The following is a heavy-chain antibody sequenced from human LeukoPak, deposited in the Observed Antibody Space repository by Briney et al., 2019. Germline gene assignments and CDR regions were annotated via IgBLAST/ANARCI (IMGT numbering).Heavy chain of an antibody. V-gene: IGHV1-46*01. J-gene: IGHJ6*03. D-gene: IGHD1-26*01. CDR3: ATGWELLRQDYYYYYYMDV. CDR1: GYSFTSYD. CDR2: INPSGGGT. Sequence: ASVKVSCKASGYSFTSYDMHWVRQAPGQGLEWMGIINPSGGGTSYAQKFQGRVTMTRDTSTSTVYMELSSLRSEDTAVYYCATGWELLRQDYYYYYYMDVWGKGTTVTVSS.